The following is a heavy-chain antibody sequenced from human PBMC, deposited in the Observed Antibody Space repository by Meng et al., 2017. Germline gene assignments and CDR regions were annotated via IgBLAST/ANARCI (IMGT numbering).Heavy chain of an antibody. Sequence: VQLQDPGPGPLKPPWPLSLTFAVSGGSISSSNWWSWVRQPPGKGLEWIGEIYHSGSTNYNPSLKSRVTISVDKSKNQFSLKLSSVTAADTAVYYCARVVAATTLFLDYWGQGTLVTVSS. V-gene: IGHV4-4*03. J-gene: IGHJ4*02. D-gene: IGHD2-15*01. CDR3: ARVVAATTLFLDY. CDR1: GGSISSSNW. CDR2: IYHSGST.